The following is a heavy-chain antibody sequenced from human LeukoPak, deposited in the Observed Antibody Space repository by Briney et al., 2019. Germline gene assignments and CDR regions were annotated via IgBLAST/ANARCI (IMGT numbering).Heavy chain of an antibody. CDR1: GYPFTGYY. D-gene: IGHD2-2*01. V-gene: IGHV1-2*02. Sequence: GASVKVSCKASGYPFTGYYLHWVRQAPGQGLEWMGWINPNSGFTNYAQKSQGRVTMTRDTSISTAYMELSRLRSDDTAVYYCARLADCSSSSCRSFDYWGQGTLVTVSS. CDR2: INPNSGFT. CDR3: ARLADCSSSSCRSFDY. J-gene: IGHJ4*02.